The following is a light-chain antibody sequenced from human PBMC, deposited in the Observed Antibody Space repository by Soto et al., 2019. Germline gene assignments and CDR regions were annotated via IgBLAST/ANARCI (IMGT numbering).Light chain of an antibody. Sequence: QSALTQPASVSGSPGQSITISCTGTSSDDVGYNYLSWYQQNPGKAPKVMIYEVSNRASGVSNRFSGSKSGNTASLTISGLQAEDEADYFCSSYTTSGTPVFGGGTKLTVL. CDR2: EVS. V-gene: IGLV2-14*01. CDR3: SSYTTSGTPV. CDR1: SSDDVGYNY. J-gene: IGLJ3*02.